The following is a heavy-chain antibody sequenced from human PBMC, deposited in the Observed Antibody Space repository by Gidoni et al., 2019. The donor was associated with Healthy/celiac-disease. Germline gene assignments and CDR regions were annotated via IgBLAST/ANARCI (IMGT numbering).Heavy chain of an antibody. CDR2: IYYSGST. CDR3: ARVPAMVRGFRYFDY. D-gene: IGHD3-10*01. CDR1: GGTISSSY. J-gene: IGHJ4*02. V-gene: IGHV4-59*01. Sequence: QVPLQESGPRLVKHAETPSPTRTVSGGTISSSYWSWIRQPPGKGLEWIGYIYYSGSTNYNPSLKRRVTISVDTSKNQFSLQLSSVTAADTAVYYCARVPAMVRGFRYFDYCGQGTLVTVSS.